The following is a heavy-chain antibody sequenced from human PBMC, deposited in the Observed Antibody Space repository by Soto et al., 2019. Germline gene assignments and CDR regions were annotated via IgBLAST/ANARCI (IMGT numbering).Heavy chain of an antibody. V-gene: IGHV6-1*01. CDR1: GDSVSSNSAA. CDR2: TYYKSKWNN. Sequence: SPTLSLTCAISGDSVSSNSAAWNWIRKSPWRGLEWLGRTYYKSKWNNDYALSVKSRITINPDTSKNQFSLHLYSVTPEDTAVYYCTGITWFRGMDVWGQGTPVTVS. D-gene: IGHD3-10*01. CDR3: TGITWFRGMDV. J-gene: IGHJ6*02.